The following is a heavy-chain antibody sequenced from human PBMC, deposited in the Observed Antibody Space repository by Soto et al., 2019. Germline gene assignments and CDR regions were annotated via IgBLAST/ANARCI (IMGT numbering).Heavy chain of an antibody. V-gene: IGHV1-69*12. CDR3: ARDNYRQQLGGNYYYGLDV. CDR1: GGTFGNSA. D-gene: IGHD3-16*02. J-gene: IGHJ6*02. Sequence: QVQMVQSGAEVKKPGSSVTVSCKASGGTFGNSAISWGRQAPGQGLEWMGGIYPIVPTPVYAQKLQGRVTISAAESTTTAYMEVTSLRSEDTAVYYCARDNYRQQLGGNYYYGLDVWGQGTTVTVSS. CDR2: IYPIVPTP.